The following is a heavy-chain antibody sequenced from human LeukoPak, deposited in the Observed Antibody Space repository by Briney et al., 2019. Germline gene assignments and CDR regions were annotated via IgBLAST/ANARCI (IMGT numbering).Heavy chain of an antibody. Sequence: GGSLRLSCAASGFTFSSYGMHWVRQAPGKGLEWVAFIRYDGSNKYYADSVKGRFTISRDNSKNTLYLQMDSLRPEDTAVYYCAKDFGVGTHYYYYTDVWGKGTTVTVSS. CDR1: GFTFSSYG. CDR2: IRYDGSNK. CDR3: AKDFGVGTHYYYYTDV. V-gene: IGHV3-30*02. D-gene: IGHD3-3*01. J-gene: IGHJ6*03.